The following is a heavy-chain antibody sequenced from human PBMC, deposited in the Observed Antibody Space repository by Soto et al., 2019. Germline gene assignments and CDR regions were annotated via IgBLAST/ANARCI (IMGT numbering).Heavy chain of an antibody. CDR2: IYYSGST. V-gene: IGHV4-61*01. Sequence: SETLSLTCTVSGDSVSSATYYWSWIRQPPGKALEWIGSIYYSGSTNYNPSLKSRVTISVDTSKNQFSLKLSSVTAADTAVYYCAREGRDGYNEYWGQGTLVTVSS. D-gene: IGHD5-12*01. J-gene: IGHJ4*02. CDR3: AREGRDGYNEY. CDR1: GDSVSSATYY.